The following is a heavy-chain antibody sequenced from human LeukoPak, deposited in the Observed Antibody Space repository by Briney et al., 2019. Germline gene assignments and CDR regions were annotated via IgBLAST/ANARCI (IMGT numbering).Heavy chain of an antibody. J-gene: IGHJ3*02. V-gene: IGHV3-30-3*01. CDR2: ISYDGSNK. CDR1: GFTFSSYA. Sequence: GGSLRLSCAASGFTFSSYAMHWVRQAPGKGLEWVAVISYDGSNKYYADSVKGRFTISRDNSKNTLYLQMNSLRAEDTAVYYCARDSPFPYYYDAFDIWGRGTMVTVSS. D-gene: IGHD3-10*01. CDR3: ARDSPFPYYYDAFDI.